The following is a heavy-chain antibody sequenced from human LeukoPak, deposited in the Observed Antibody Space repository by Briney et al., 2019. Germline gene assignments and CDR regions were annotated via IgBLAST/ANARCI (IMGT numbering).Heavy chain of an antibody. J-gene: IGHJ4*02. CDR3: ARDSIRSGWVTH. CDR2: IYYSGST. CDR1: GGSISSYY. D-gene: IGHD4-23*01. Sequence: SSETLSLTCTVSGGSISSYYWSWIRQPPGKGLEWIGYIYYSGSTNYNPSLKSRVTISVDTSKNQFSLKLSSVTAADTAVYYCARDSIRSGWVTHWGQGTLVTVSS. V-gene: IGHV4-59*01.